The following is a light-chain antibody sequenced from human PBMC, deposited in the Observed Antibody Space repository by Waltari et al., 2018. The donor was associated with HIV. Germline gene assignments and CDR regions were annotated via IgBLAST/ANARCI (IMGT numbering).Light chain of an antibody. V-gene: IGKV2-28*01. J-gene: IGKJ2*01. CDR2: LGS. CDR3: MQALQSPPT. CDR1: QSPLHSNGYNY. Sequence: DIVLTQSPLSLPVTPGEPASISCKSSQSPLHSNGYNYLDWYLQKPGQSPQLLIYLGSNRASGVPDRFSGSGSGTDFTLKISRMEAEDVGVYYCMQALQSPPTFGQGTKVEIK.